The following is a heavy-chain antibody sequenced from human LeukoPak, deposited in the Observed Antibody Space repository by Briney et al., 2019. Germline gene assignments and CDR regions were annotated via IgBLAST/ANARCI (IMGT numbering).Heavy chain of an antibody. V-gene: IGHV3-21*01. J-gene: IGHJ4*02. D-gene: IGHD5-24*01. CDR1: GFTFNSYS. CDR2: ISGSSSYI. CDR3: ARITRDVYNYFDY. Sequence: GGSLRLSCAASGFTFNSYSVNWVRQAPGKGLEWVSSISGSSSYIYYADSVKGRFTISRDNARNSLYLQMNSLRAEDTAVYYCARITRDVYNYFDYWGQGTPVTVSS.